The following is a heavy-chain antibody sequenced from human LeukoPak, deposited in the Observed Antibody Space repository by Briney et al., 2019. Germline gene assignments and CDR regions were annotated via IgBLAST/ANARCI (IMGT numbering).Heavy chain of an antibody. CDR2: IYHSGST. Sequence: SETLSLTCTVSGGSISSGGYYWSWIRQPPGKGLEWIGYIYHSGSTYYNPSLKSRVTISVDRSKNQFSLKLSSVTAADTAVYYCARDIRKGIAAAGTVFNWFDPWGQGTLVTVSS. V-gene: IGHV4-30-2*01. D-gene: IGHD6-13*01. J-gene: IGHJ5*02. CDR1: GGSISSGGYY. CDR3: ARDIRKGIAAAGTVFNWFDP.